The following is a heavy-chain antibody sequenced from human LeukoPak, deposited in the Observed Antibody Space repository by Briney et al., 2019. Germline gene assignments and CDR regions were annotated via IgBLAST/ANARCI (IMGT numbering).Heavy chain of an antibody. CDR1: GFTFSSYW. V-gene: IGHV3-74*01. Sequence: GGSLRLSCAASGFTFSSYWMHWVRQAPGKGLVWVSRINSDGSSISYADSVKGRFTISRDNAKNTLYLQMNSLRAEDTAVYYCARRAGAYSHPYDYWGQGTLVTVSS. CDR2: INSDGSSI. J-gene: IGHJ4*02. D-gene: IGHD4/OR15-4a*01. CDR3: ARRAGAYSHPYDY.